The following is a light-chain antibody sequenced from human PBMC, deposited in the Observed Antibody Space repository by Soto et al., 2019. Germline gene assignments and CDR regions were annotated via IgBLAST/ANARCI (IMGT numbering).Light chain of an antibody. CDR3: QQSYSTPIA. CDR1: QNINNY. CDR2: AAS. Sequence: DIQMTQSPSSVSASVGDRVTITCQASQNINNYLNWYQQKPGKAPKLLIYAASSLQSGVPSRFSGSGSGTDFTLTISSLQPEDFATYYCQQSYSTPIAFGQGTRLEIK. J-gene: IGKJ5*01. V-gene: IGKV1-39*01.